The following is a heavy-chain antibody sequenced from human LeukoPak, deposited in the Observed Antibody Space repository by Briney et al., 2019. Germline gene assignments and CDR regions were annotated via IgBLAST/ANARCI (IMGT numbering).Heavy chain of an antibody. Sequence: GGSLRLSCAASGFTVSSYAMSWVRQAPGKGLEWVSAISGSGGSTYYADSVKGRFTISRDNSKNTLYLQLHSLRAEHTAVYYCAKEKKGYRSSWPHWGQGTLVTVSS. CDR1: GFTVSSYA. J-gene: IGHJ4*02. CDR3: AKEKKGYRSSWPH. V-gene: IGHV3-23*01. CDR2: ISGSGGST. D-gene: IGHD6-13*01.